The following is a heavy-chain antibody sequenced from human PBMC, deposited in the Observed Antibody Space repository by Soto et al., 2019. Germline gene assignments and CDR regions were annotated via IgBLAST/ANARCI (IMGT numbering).Heavy chain of an antibody. J-gene: IGHJ5*02. D-gene: IGHD6-19*01. V-gene: IGHV4-59*01. CDR3: ARLAKGRAEAQYSSGWYWFDP. Sequence: TSETLSLTCTVSGCSISSYYWSWIRQPPGKGLEWIGYIYYSGSTNYNPSLKSRVTISVDTSKNQFSLKLSSVTAADTAVYYCARLAKGRAEAQYSSGWYWFDPWGQGTLVTVSS. CDR2: IYYSGST. CDR1: GCSISSYY.